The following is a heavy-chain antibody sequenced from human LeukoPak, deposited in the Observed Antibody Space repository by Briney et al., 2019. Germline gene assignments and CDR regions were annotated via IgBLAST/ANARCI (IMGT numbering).Heavy chain of an antibody. V-gene: IGHV3-7*03. J-gene: IGHJ6*02. CDR3: ARGGGLDV. CDR2: INHNGNVN. Sequence: GALRLLWATSGITLKRYLKNLARPAPGKGLEWVASINHNGNVNYYVDSVKGRFTISRDNAKNSLYLQMSNLRAEDTAVYFCARGGGLDVWGQGATVTVSS. D-gene: IGHD3-16*01. CDR1: GITLKRYL.